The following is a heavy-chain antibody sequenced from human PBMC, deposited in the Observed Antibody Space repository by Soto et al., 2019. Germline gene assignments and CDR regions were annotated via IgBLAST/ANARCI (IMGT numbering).Heavy chain of an antibody. Sequence: GPTLVNPTQNLPRTCTFSGFSLSTDDVGVGWIRQPRGKALDWLAVIYWDDDKRYRPSLKSRLTITKDTSKKQVLLTMSNMDTVDTATYFCSRSKYRISSLDYWGQGSLVTVSS. CDR3: SRSKYRISSLDY. V-gene: IGHV2-5*02. CDR1: GFSLSTDDVG. CDR2: IYWDDDK. D-gene: IGHD6-6*01. J-gene: IGHJ4*02.